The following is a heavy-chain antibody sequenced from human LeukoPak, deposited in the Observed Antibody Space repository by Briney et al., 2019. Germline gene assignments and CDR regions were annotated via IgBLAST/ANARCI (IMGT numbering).Heavy chain of an antibody. D-gene: IGHD3-10*01. CDR3: ATVRGGNTRDFDY. CDR2: ISSSSGYI. V-gene: IGHV3-21*01. J-gene: IGHJ4*02. CDR1: GFTFSSYN. Sequence: GGSLRLSCAASGFTFSSYNMNWVRQAPGKGLECVSSISSSSGYIYYADSVKGRFTISRDNAKNSLYLQMNSLRAEDTAVYHCATVRGGNTRDFDYWGQGTLVTVSS.